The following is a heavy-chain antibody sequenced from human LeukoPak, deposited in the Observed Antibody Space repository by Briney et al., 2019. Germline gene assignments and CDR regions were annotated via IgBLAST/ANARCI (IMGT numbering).Heavy chain of an antibody. Sequence: GASVQVSCKASGYTFTGYYMHWVRQAPEQGLECMGWINPNSGCADYAQKLQGRVTMTRATSTSTAYNELSRLRSDDTAVYYCARGGIQLFDYWGQGTLVTVSS. D-gene: IGHD5-18*01. CDR2: INPNSGCA. CDR3: ARGGIQLFDY. CDR1: GYTFTGYY. J-gene: IGHJ4*02. V-gene: IGHV1-2*02.